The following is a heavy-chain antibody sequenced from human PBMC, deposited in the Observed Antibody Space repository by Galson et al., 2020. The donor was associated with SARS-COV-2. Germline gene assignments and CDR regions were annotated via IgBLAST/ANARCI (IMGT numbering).Heavy chain of an antibody. V-gene: IGHV4-59*01. Sequence: ASETLSLTCSVYGGSISSFFWSWVRQPPGKGLEWIGYIYHGGNTRYNPSLKSRATISVDTSKNQFSLKLSSVTAADTAVYYCAIVVCACDFYPFDRWGQGILVSVSS. J-gene: IGHJ5*02. CDR1: GGSISSFF. CDR2: IYHGGNT. CDR3: AIVVCACDFYPFDR. D-gene: IGHD2-21*02.